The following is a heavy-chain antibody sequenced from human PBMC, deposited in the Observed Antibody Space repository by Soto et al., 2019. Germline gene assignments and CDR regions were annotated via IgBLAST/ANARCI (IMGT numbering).Heavy chain of an antibody. J-gene: IGHJ4*02. V-gene: IGHV3-13*01. CDR1: GFTFSSYD. CDR2: IGTAGDT. D-gene: IGHD3-22*01. Sequence: GGSLRLSCAASGFTFSSYDMHWVRQATGKGLEWVSAIGTAGDTYYPGSVKGRFTISRENAKNSLYLQMNSLRAEDTAVYYCARGRSENYYDSSGYYYRWGQGTLVTVSS. CDR3: ARGRSENYYDSSGYYYR.